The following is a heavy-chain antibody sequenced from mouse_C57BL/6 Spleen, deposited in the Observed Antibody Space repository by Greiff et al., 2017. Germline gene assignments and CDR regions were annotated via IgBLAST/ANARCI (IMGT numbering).Heavy chain of an antibody. CDR2: ISSGSSTI. V-gene: IGHV5-17*01. D-gene: IGHD1-1*01. CDR3: AYQEGYGSSFYAMYY. CDR1: GFTFSDYG. Sequence: EVQVVESGGGLVKPGGSLKLSCAASGFTFSDYGMHWVRQAPEQGLEWVAYISSGSSTIYYADTVKGRNTISRDTAKNTLFLQMTSLRSEDTAMYYCAYQEGYGSSFYAMYYWGQGTSVTFSS. J-gene: IGHJ4*01.